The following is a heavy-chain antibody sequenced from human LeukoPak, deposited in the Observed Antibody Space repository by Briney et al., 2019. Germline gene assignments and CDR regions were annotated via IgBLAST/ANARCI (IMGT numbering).Heavy chain of an antibody. D-gene: IGHD5-12*01. J-gene: IGHJ5*02. V-gene: IGHV3-21*01. CDR2: ISSSSSYI. CDR3: ARGSGYVDWFDP. Sequence: GGSLRLSCAASGFTFSSYSMNWVRQAPGKGLEWVSSISSSSSYIYYADSVKGRFTISRDNAKNSLYLQMNSLRAEDTAVYYCARGSGYVDWFDPWGQGTLVTVSS. CDR1: GFTFSSYS.